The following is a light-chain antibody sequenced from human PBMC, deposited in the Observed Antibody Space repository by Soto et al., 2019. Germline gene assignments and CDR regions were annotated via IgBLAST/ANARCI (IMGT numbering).Light chain of an antibody. CDR3: TSYTSISTYV. J-gene: IGLJ1*01. Sequence: QSALTQPASVSGSPGQSITISCTGTSSDVGGYNYVSWYQQHPGNAPKLMIYEVSNRPSGVSNRFSGSKSANTAPLTISGLHAEDEADYYGTSYTSISTYVFGTGTKVTVL. V-gene: IGLV2-14*01. CDR2: EVS. CDR1: SSDVGGYNY.